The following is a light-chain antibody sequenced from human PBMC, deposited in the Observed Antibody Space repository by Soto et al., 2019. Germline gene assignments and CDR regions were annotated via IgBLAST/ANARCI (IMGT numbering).Light chain of an antibody. V-gene: IGKV3-20*01. CDR3: QQYGSSPAWT. CDR1: QSVSSSY. CDR2: GAS. Sequence: LTQSPGPLSLSPGERATLSCRASQSVSSSYLAWYQQKPGQAPRLLIYGASSRATGIPARFSGSGSGTDFTLTISRLEPEDFAVYYCQQYGSSPAWTFGQRAKVEI. J-gene: IGKJ1*01.